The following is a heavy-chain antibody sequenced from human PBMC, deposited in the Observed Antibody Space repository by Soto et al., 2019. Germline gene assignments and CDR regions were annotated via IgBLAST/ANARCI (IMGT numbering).Heavy chain of an antibody. CDR1: GYTFTSYG. D-gene: IGHD2-2*03. V-gene: IGHV1-18*01. CDR3: ARGGDGYCSSTSCYASTGWFDP. Sequence: ASVKVSCTASGYTFTSYGISWVRQAPGQGLEWMGWISAYNGNTNYAQKLQGRVTMTTDTSTSTAYMELRSLRSDDTAVYYCARGGDGYCSSTSCYASTGWFDPWGQGTLVTVSS. CDR2: ISAYNGNT. J-gene: IGHJ5*02.